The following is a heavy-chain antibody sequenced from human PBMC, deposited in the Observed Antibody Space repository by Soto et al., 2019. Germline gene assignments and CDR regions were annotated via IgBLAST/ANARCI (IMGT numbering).Heavy chain of an antibody. CDR3: AKVSSVLHGSLDS. CDR1: GGTFSSYA. V-gene: IGHV1-69*17. D-gene: IGHD1-1*01. CDR2: IIPLFNIT. J-gene: IGHJ4*02. Sequence: QMQLVQSGAEVKKPGSSVKVSCKASGGTFSSYAISWVRQVPGQGLEWMGGIIPLFNITNYAESFQGRVTVTADKSTNIAYRELNSLRSDDTAIYYCAKVSSVLHGSLDSWGQGAPVTVSS.